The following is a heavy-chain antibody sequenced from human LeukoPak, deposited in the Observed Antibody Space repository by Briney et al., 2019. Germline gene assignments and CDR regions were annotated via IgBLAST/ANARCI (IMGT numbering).Heavy chain of an antibody. Sequence: SETLSLXCAVSGYSINSAYYWGWIRQPPGKGLEWIGSMYHSVITYYNPSLKSRVTISVDTSKNQFSLKLNSVTAADTAVYYCARLTPGKNWFDPWGQGTLVTVSS. D-gene: IGHD3-10*01. CDR2: MYHSVIT. CDR1: GYSINSAYY. V-gene: IGHV4-38-2*01. J-gene: IGHJ5*02. CDR3: ARLTPGKNWFDP.